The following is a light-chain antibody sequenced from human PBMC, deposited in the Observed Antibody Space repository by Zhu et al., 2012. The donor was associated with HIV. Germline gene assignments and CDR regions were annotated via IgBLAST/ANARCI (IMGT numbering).Light chain of an antibody. Sequence: EVVLTQSPGTLSLSPGERATLSCRASQTISGTYLAWYQQKPGQAPGLLIYGTSSRATGIPDRFSGSGSGTDFTLTITRLEPEDFAVYYCQQFGTSFGQGTKVEVK. CDR2: GTS. J-gene: IGKJ1*01. CDR3: QQFGTS. V-gene: IGKV3-20*01. CDR1: QTISGTY.